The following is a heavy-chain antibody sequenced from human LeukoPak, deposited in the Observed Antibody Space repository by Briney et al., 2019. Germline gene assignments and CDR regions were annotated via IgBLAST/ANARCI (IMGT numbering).Heavy chain of an antibody. CDR3: ARADLALNTGVEEWFDX. CDR2: IYYSGST. Sequence: SETLSLTCTVSGGSISSYYWSWIRQPPGKGLEWIGYIYYSGSTNYNPSLKSRVTISVDTSKNQFSLKLSSVTAADTAVYYCARADLALNTGVEEWFDXWGXGTLXTVS. CDR1: GGSISSYY. D-gene: IGHD3-3*01. V-gene: IGHV4-59*08. J-gene: IGHJ5*02.